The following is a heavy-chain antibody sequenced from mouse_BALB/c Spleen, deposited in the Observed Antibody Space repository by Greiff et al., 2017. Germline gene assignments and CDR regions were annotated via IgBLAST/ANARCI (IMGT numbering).Heavy chain of an antibody. V-gene: IGHV5-17*02. CDR3: ARDGVYYGSYFDY. D-gene: IGHD1-2*01. J-gene: IGHJ2*01. CDR2: ISSGSSTI. CDR1: GFTFSSFG. Sequence: EVKLVESGGGLVQPGGSRKLSCAASGFTFSSFGMHWVRQAPEKGLEWVAYISSGSSTIYYADTVKGRFTISRDNPKNTLFLQMTSLRSEDTAMYYCARDGVYYGSYFDYWGQGTTLTVSS.